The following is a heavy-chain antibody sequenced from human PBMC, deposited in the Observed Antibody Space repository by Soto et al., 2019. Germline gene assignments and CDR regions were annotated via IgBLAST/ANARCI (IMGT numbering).Heavy chain of an antibody. CDR3: ARDQGFDFWSGYHVRTYYYYGMDV. CDR2: ISYDGSNK. J-gene: IGHJ6*02. D-gene: IGHD3-3*01. Sequence: GGSLRLSCAASGFTFSSYAMHWVRQAPGKGLEWVAVISYDGSNKYYADSVKGRFTISRDNSKNTLYLQMNSLRAEDTAVYYCARDQGFDFWSGYHVRTYYYYGMDVWGQGTTVTVSS. V-gene: IGHV3-30-3*01. CDR1: GFTFSSYA.